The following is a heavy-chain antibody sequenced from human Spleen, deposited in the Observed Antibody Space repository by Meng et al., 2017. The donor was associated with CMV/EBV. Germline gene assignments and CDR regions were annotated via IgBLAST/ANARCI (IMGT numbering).Heavy chain of an antibody. V-gene: IGHV3-48*03. Sequence: GGSLRLSCAASGFTFSSYEMNWVRQAPGKGLEWVSYISSSGSTIYYADSVKGRFTISRDNAKNSLYLQMNSLRAEDTAVYYCARAYGGNTFYYYYGMDVWGQGATVTVSS. J-gene: IGHJ6*02. CDR2: ISSSGSTI. CDR1: GFTFSSYE. D-gene: IGHD4-23*01. CDR3: ARAYGGNTFYYYYGMDV.